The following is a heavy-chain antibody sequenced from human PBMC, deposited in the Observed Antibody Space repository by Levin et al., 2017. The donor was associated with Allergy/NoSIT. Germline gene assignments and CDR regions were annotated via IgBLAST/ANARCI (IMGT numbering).Heavy chain of an antibody. J-gene: IGHJ4*02. D-gene: IGHD3-3*01. Sequence: LTLTCAASGFTFSSYEMNWVRRAPGKGLEWVSYISSTGSTIYSADSVKGRFTISRDNAKNSLYLHMNSLRAEDTAVYYCARQLGNFWSGYNYFDYWGQGTLVTVSS. CDR1: GFTFSSYE. CDR3: ARQLGNFWSGYNYFDY. V-gene: IGHV3-48*03. CDR2: ISSTGSTI.